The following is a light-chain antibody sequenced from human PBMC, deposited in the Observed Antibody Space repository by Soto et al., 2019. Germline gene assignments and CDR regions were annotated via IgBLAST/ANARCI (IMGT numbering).Light chain of an antibody. CDR2: DAS. Sequence: DIQMTHSPSTLFQSVGEAVTITCRASQSIGRFLTWYQHQPGKAPKLLIYDASTLESGVPSRFSGTGSGTEFTFSITSLQPEDFGTYYCQQCYMGWTFGQGTKVDIK. CDR1: QSIGRF. J-gene: IGKJ1*01. V-gene: IGKV1-5*01. CDR3: QQCYMGWT.